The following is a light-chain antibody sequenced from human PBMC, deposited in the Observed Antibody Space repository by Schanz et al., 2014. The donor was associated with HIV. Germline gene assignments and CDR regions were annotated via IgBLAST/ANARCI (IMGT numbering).Light chain of an antibody. J-gene: IGKJ4*01. CDR2: AVF. V-gene: IGKV1-9*01. Sequence: QLTQSPSSLSASVGDRVTITCRASQDISGYLAWYPQKPGKPPKLLIYAVFALQSGVPSRFIGGRSGPDFTLTISSLQPEDFATYYCQQLNFYPLAFGGGTKVEIK. CDR3: QQLNFYPLA. CDR1: QDISGY.